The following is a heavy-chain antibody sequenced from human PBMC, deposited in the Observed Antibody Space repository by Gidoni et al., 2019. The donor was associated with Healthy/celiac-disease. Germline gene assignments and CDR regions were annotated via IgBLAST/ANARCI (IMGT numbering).Heavy chain of an antibody. Sequence: EVQLVESGGGLVQPGGSLSLSCAASGFTFSSYWMSWVRQAPGKGLEWVANIKQDGSEKYYVDSVKGRFTISRDNAKNSLYLQMNSLRAEDTAVYYCARGGESRLPRRLFDYWGQGTLVTVSS. CDR3: ARGGESRLPRRLFDY. D-gene: IGHD3-16*01. CDR2: IKQDGSEK. J-gene: IGHJ4*02. CDR1: GFTFSSYW. V-gene: IGHV3-7*01.